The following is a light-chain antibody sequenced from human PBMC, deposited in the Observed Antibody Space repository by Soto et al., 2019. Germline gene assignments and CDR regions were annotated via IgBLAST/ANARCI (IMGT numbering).Light chain of an antibody. V-gene: IGLV2-14*01. Sequence: QAVVTQPASVSGSPGQSITISCTGTSSDVGGYNFVSWYQHHPGKAPKLMIYEVSNRPSGVSNRFSGSKSDNTASLTISGLQAEDEADYYCSSYTISSTYVFGGGTKLTVL. J-gene: IGLJ1*01. CDR3: SSYTISSTYV. CDR1: SSDVGGYNF. CDR2: EVS.